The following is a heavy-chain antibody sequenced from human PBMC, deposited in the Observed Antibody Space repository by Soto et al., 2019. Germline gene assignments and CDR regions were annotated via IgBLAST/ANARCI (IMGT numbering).Heavy chain of an antibody. Sequence: SETLSLTCTVSGGSISSTSHCWGWIRQPPGKGLEWIASIYYSGTTYYSPSLTSRVTISVDTSKNQFSLKLNSVTAADTAVYYCARGFCSSITCSYPNNWFDPWGQGTLVTVSS. CDR3: ARGFCSSITCSYPNNWFDP. CDR2: IYYSGTT. V-gene: IGHV4-39*01. CDR1: GGSISSTSHC. D-gene: IGHD2-2*01. J-gene: IGHJ5*02.